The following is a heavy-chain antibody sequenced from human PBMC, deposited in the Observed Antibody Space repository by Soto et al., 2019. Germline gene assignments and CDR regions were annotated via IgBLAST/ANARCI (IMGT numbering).Heavy chain of an antibody. V-gene: IGHV3-48*02. J-gene: IGHJ4*02. CDR1: GFTFSSFS. D-gene: IGHD2-8*01. Sequence: HPGGSLRLSCVASGFTFSSFSMSWVRQAPGKGLEWLSYITGSSSTIYYADSVKGRFTISRDNAKNSLSLQMNSLRDEDTAVYFCARDPNGYYDYWGRGTLVTVSS. CDR2: ITGSSSTI. CDR3: ARDPNGYYDY.